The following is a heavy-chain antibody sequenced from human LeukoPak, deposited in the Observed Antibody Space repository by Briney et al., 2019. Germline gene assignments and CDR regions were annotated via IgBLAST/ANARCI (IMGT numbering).Heavy chain of an antibody. V-gene: IGHV3-30*02. D-gene: IGHD1-26*01. CDR2: IGNDGRNK. J-gene: IGHJ3*02. CDR3: AREVGATWGGGDAFDI. CDR1: RFTFSSYG. Sequence: GGSLRLSCAASRFTFSSYGMHWVRQAPGKGLQWVAFIGNDGRNKYYGDSVKGRFTISRDNSKNTVYLQMNSLRAEDTAVYYCAREVGATWGGGDAFDIWGQGTMVTVSS.